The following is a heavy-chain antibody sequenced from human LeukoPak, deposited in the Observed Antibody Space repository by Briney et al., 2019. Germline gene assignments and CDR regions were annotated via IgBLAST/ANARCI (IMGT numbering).Heavy chain of an antibody. CDR3: ATGPSYDILTDYYYYYGMDV. J-gene: IGHJ6*02. D-gene: IGHD3-9*01. Sequence: ASVKVSCKVSGYTLTELSMHWVRQAPGKGLEWMGGFDPEDGETIYAQKFQGRVTMTEDTSTDTAYMELSSLRSEDTAVYYCATGPSYDILTDYYYYYGMDVWGQGTTVTVSS. CDR1: GYTLTELS. CDR2: FDPEDGET. V-gene: IGHV1-24*01.